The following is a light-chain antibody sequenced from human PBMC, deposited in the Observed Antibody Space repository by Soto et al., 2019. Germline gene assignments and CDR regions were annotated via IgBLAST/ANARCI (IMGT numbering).Light chain of an antibody. CDR3: ISYIPSTSAHWV. CDR2: EVY. V-gene: IGLV2-14*01. J-gene: IGLJ3*02. Sequence: QSALTQPAPVSGSPGQSITISCTGTNSDVGGYDRVSWYQHHPGKAPKLLIFEVYNRPSGISDRFSGYKSGDTASLTLSGLQPEDEADYSCISYIPSTSAHWVFGGGTKVTVL. CDR1: NSDVGGYDR.